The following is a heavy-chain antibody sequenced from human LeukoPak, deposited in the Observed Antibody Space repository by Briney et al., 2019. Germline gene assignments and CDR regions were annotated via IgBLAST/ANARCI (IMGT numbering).Heavy chain of an antibody. CDR1: GGSISNYY. Sequence: SETLSLTCTVAGGSISNYYWSWIRQPAGKGLEWIGRIYSSGSTNYNSSLRSRVAMSVDTSTNQFSLKLSSVTAADTAVYFCARWGCSSSSCYAAAFDIWGQGTMVTVSS. D-gene: IGHD2-2*01. J-gene: IGHJ3*02. V-gene: IGHV4-4*07. CDR2: IYSSGST. CDR3: ARWGCSSSSCYAAAFDI.